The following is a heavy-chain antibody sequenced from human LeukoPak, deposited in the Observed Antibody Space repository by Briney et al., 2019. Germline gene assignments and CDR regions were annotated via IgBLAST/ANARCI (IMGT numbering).Heavy chain of an antibody. V-gene: IGHV4-59*01. J-gene: IGHJ4*02. CDR3: ARAGYYDILTGYPGTDY. CDR2: IYYSGST. CDR1: GGSISSYY. Sequence: SETLSLTCTVSGGSISSYYWSWIRQPPGKGLEWIGYIYYSGSTNYNPSLKSRVTISVDTSKNQISLKLSSVTAADTAVYYCARAGYYDILTGYPGTDYWGQGTLVTVSS. D-gene: IGHD3-9*01.